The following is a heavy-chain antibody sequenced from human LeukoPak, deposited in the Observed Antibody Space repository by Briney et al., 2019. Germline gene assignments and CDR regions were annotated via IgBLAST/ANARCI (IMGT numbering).Heavy chain of an antibody. D-gene: IGHD6-19*01. J-gene: IGHJ4*02. Sequence: SETLSLTCTVSGGSISSSSYYWGWIRQPPGKGQEWIGSIYYSGSTYYNPSLKSRVTISVDTSKNQFSLKLSSVTAADTAVYYCARHAYSSGWSLDYWGQGTLVTVSS. V-gene: IGHV4-39*01. CDR2: IYYSGST. CDR3: ARHAYSSGWSLDY. CDR1: GGSISSSSYY.